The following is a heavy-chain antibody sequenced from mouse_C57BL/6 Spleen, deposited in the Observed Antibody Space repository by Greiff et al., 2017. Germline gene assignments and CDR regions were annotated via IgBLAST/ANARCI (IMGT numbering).Heavy chain of an antibody. CDR1: GYTFPSSW. D-gene: IGHD4-1*02. V-gene: IGHV1-74*01. CDR3: AINWDKEDY. Sequence: QVQLQQPGAELVKPGASVKVSCKASGYTFPSSWMHWVKQRPGQGLEWIGRIHPSDSDTNYNQKFKGKATLTVDKSSSTAYMQLNSLTSGDSAVDYCAINWDKEDYWGQGTTRTVSS. J-gene: IGHJ2*01. CDR2: IHPSDSDT.